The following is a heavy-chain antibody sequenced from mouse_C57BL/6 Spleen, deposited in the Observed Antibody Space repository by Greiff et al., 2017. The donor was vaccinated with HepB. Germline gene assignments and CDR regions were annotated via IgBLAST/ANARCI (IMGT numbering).Heavy chain of an antibody. V-gene: IGHV5-16*01. CDR2: INYDGSST. CDR1: GFTFSDYY. Sequence: EVMLVESEGGLVQPGSSMKLSCTASGFTFSDYYMAWVRQVPEKGLEWVANINYDGSSTYYLDSLKSRFIISRDNAKNILYLQMSSLKSEDTATYYCARANWEGFDYWGQGTTLTVSS. CDR3: ARANWEGFDY. D-gene: IGHD4-1*01. J-gene: IGHJ2*01.